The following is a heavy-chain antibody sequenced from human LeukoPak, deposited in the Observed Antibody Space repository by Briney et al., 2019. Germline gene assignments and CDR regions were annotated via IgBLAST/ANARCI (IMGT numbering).Heavy chain of an antibody. CDR3: ARLIDNDSSGKPDTFVV. J-gene: IGHJ3*01. CDR1: GGSMSIHH. Sequence: PSETLSLTCTVSGGSMSIHHWRCPRHSPGKGRVWIGYKSYSGRPYQKPSLRSRVTISVDTSRNHFSLTLTPLTAAATALFYCARLIDNDSSGKPDTFVVWGEGGMVSASS. D-gene: IGHD3-22*01. V-gene: IGHV4-59*11. CDR2: KSYSGRP.